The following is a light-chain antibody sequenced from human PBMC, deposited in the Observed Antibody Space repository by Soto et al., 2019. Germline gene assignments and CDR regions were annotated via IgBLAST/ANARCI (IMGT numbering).Light chain of an antibody. CDR1: QSISGT. CDR3: QQYKNGPWT. CDR2: GAS. V-gene: IGKV3-15*01. J-gene: IGKJ1*01. Sequence: IVIRQSLATLSVSPGGRATLSCRATQSISGTLAWYQQKPGQAPRXXIDGASTSARSCPARLSGSGSGTDFTRTISSLQSEDCDVYYLQQYKNGPWTFGQGTKVDIK.